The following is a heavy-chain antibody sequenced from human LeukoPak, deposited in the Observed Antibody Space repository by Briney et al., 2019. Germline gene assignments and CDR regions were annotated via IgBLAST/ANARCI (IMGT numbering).Heavy chain of an antibody. CDR1: GYSFTSYW. V-gene: IGHV5-51*01. J-gene: IGHJ5*02. CDR2: IYPGDSDT. CDR3: ARRLSYDSSGYSNWFDP. D-gene: IGHD3-22*01. Sequence: GESLKISCKGSGYSFTSYWIGWVRQVPGKGLEWMGIIYPGDSDTRYSPSFQGRVTISADKSISTAYLQWSSLKASDTAMYYCARRLSYDSSGYSNWFDPWGQGTLVTVSS.